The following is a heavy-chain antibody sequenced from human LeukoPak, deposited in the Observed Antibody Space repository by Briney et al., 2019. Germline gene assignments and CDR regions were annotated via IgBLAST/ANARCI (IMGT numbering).Heavy chain of an antibody. CDR3: AKDGGSLGEVRD. V-gene: IGHV3-21*01. Sequence: PGGSLRLSCAASGFTFSTYSMNWVRQAPGKGLEWVSSITRSSSYIYYADSVKGRFTIARDNAKNSLYLQMNSLRADDTAVYYCAKDGGSLGEVRDWGQGTLVTVSS. J-gene: IGHJ4*02. CDR2: ITRSSSYI. CDR1: GFTFSTYS. D-gene: IGHD3-16*01.